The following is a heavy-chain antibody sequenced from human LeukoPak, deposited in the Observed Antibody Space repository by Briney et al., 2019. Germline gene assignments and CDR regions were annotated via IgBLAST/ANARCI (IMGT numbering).Heavy chain of an antibody. J-gene: IGHJ4*02. CDR1: GFSLSDYW. CDR3: ARGGGNFDS. CDR2: IKPDASDK. D-gene: IGHD2-15*01. Sequence: LPGGSLRLSCAASGFSLSDYWMSWVRQAPGTGLEWVATIKPDASDKYYVDSVKGRFTISRDNAKNSLYLQMNSLRAEDTAIHYCARGGGNFDSWGQGSLVTVSS. V-gene: IGHV3-7*01.